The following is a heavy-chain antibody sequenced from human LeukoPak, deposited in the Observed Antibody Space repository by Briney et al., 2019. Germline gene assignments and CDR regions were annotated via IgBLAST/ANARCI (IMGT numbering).Heavy chain of an antibody. J-gene: IGHJ4*02. CDR3: ARDGTRTNYDY. CDR2: INVNTGGT. D-gene: IGHD1-14*01. CDR1: GGTFSSYA. Sequence: ASVKVSCKASGGTFSSYAISWVRQAPGQGLEWMGWINVNTGGTSFAQKFQGRVTMTRDTSVSTAYLELSSLNSDDTAVYYCARDGTRTNYDYWGQGTLVSVSS. V-gene: IGHV1-2*02.